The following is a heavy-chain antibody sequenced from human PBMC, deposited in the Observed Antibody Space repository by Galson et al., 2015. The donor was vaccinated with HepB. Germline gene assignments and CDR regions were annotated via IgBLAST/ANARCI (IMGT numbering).Heavy chain of an antibody. J-gene: IGHJ4*02. V-gene: IGHV1-24*01. CDR2: FDPEDGET. D-gene: IGHD3-3*01. CDR3: ATTAPGDFWSGYYLFRY. CDR1: GYTLTELS. Sequence: SVKVSCKVSGYTLTELSMHWVRQAPGKGLEWMGGFDPEDGETIYAQKFQGRVTMTEDTSTDTAYMELSSLRSEDTAVYYCATTAPGDFWSGYYLFRYWGQGTLVTVSS.